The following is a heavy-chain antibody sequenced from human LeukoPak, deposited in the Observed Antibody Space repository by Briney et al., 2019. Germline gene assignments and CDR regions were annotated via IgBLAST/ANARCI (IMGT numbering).Heavy chain of an antibody. CDR2: ISGSGDGT. CDR1: GFTFSSYV. Sequence: PGGSLRLSCAASGFTFSSYVVSWVRQAPGKGLEWVSGISGSGDGTYYADSVKGRFTISRDNSKNTVYLQMNGLRAEDTAVYYCAKDQGDTSAYVSDYWGQGTLVTVSS. D-gene: IGHD3-22*01. CDR3: AKDQGDTSAYVSDY. J-gene: IGHJ4*02. V-gene: IGHV3-23*01.